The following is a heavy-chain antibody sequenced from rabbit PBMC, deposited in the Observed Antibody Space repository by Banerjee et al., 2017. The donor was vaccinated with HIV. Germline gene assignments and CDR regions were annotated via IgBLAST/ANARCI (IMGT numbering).Heavy chain of an antibody. Sequence: QSLEESGGGLVQPGGTLTLTCTASGFSFSSSYYMCWVRQAPGKGLEWIGCISTGDGNSYYASWAKGRFTISKTSSTTVTLQMTSLTAADTATYFCARDPNAGYGGFGAGFTLWGQGTLVTVS. CDR3: ARDPNAGYGGFGAGFTL. V-gene: IGHV1S40*01. CDR1: GFSFSSSYY. J-gene: IGHJ4*01. D-gene: IGHD4-2*01. CDR2: ISTGDGNS.